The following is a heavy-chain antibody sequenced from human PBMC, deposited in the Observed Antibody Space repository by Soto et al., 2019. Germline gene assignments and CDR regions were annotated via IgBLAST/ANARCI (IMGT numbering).Heavy chain of an antibody. Sequence: GGSLRLSCTASGFTFGDYAMSWFRQAPGKGLEWVGFIRSKACGGTTEYAASVKGRFTISRDESKRIAYLQMNSLKTEDTAVYYCTRVRIVVVTLLYYFDYWGQGTLVTVSS. D-gene: IGHD3-22*01. V-gene: IGHV3-49*03. J-gene: IGHJ4*02. CDR2: IRSKACGGTT. CDR1: GFTFGDYA. CDR3: TRVRIVVVTLLYYFDY.